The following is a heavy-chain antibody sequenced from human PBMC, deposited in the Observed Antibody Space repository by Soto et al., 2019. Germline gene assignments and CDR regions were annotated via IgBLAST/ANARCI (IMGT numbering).Heavy chain of an antibody. CDR2: ISPNSGNT. J-gene: IGHJ6*02. CDR1: GYTFTRNG. V-gene: IGHV1-18*01. Sequence: QVHLVQSGAEVKKPGASVNVSCKTSGYTFTRNGISWVRQAPGQGLEWMGWISPNSGNTKYAQKLQGRVIMTTDTSTSTPYMELRSPRSDDTAVYYCAKDRDSNSWPSRDVWGPGTTVTVSS. D-gene: IGHD3-22*01. CDR3: AKDRDSNSWPSRDV.